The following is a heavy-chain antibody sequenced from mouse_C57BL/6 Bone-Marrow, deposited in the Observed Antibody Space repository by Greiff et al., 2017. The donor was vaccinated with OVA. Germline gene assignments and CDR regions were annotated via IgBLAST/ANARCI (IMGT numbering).Heavy chain of an antibody. J-gene: IGHJ4*01. V-gene: IGHV1-9*01. CDR3: ATNCYDYAMDY. D-gene: IGHD4-1*02. CDR2: ILPGSGST. CDR1: GYTFTGYW. Sequence: VQLQQSGAELMKPGASVKLSCKATGYTFTGYWIAWVKQRPGHGLEWIGEILPGSGSTNYNEKFKGKATFTADTSSNTAYMKLSSLTPEDSAIYDCATNCYDYAMDYWGQGTSVTVSS.